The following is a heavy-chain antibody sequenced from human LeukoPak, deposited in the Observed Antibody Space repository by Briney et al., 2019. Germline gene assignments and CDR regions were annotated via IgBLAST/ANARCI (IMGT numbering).Heavy chain of an antibody. Sequence: ASGKVSCKVSGYTLTELSMHWVGQAPGKGLEWRGGFDPEDGETIYAQKFQGRVTMTEDTSTDTAYMELSSLRSEDTAVYYCARGEYSSSWDHYYFDYWGQGTLITVSS. J-gene: IGHJ4*02. CDR1: GYTLTELS. V-gene: IGHV1-24*01. D-gene: IGHD6-13*01. CDR2: FDPEDGET. CDR3: ARGEYSSSWDHYYFDY.